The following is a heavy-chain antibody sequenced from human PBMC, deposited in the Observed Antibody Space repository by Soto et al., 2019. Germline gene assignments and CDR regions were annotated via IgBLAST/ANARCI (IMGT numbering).Heavy chain of an antibody. Sequence: SGPTLVNPTETLTLTCTVSGFSLSNVRMGVSWIRQPPGKALEWLAHIYAIDVEAYSTSLKTRLTISKDTSKSQVVLTMTNMDPMDTATYYCVRTTPSCGGDCYPDYWRHGTRVTVS. D-gene: IGHD2-21*02. J-gene: IGHJ4*01. CDR3: VRTTPSCGGDCYPDY. CDR1: GFSLSNVRMG. V-gene: IGHV2-26*01. CDR2: IYAIDVE.